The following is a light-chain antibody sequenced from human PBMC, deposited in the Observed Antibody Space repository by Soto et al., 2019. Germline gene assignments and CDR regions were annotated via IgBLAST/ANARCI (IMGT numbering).Light chain of an antibody. V-gene: IGLV1-40*01. Sequence: QSALTQPPSVSGAPGQRVTISCTGSSSNIGAGYDVHWYQQLPGTAPKLLIYRNSNRPSGVPDRFSGSKSGTSASLAITGLQAEDEADYYCQSYDSSLSGGVFGGGTKVTVL. CDR2: RNS. J-gene: IGLJ3*02. CDR3: QSYDSSLSGGV. CDR1: SSNIGAGYD.